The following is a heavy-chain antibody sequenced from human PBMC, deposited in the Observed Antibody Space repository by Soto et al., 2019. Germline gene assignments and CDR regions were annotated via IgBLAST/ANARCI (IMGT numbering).Heavy chain of an antibody. CDR3: ARAGGYDILTGYYYYYGMDV. J-gene: IGHJ6*02. V-gene: IGHV1-18*01. Sequence: RASVKVSCKASGYTFTSYGISWVRQAPGQGLEWMGWISAYNGNKKYAQKLQGRVTMTTDTSTSTAYMELRSLRSDDTAVYYCARAGGYDILTGYYYYYGMDVWGQGTTVTV. CDR2: ISAYNGNK. CDR1: GYTFTSYG. D-gene: IGHD3-9*01.